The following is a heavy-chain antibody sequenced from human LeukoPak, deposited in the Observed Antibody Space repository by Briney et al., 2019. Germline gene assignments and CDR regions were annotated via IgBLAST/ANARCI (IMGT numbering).Heavy chain of an antibody. V-gene: IGHV3-21*01. CDR3: ARDPYDSSGYSLGDY. J-gene: IGHJ4*02. CDR2: ISSSSSYI. CDR1: GFTFSSYS. Sequence: GGSLRLSCAASGFTFSSYSMNWVRQAPGKGLEWVSSISSSSSYIYYADSVKGRFTISRDNAKNSLYLQMNSLRAEDTAVYYCARDPYDSSGYSLGDYWGQGTLVTVSS. D-gene: IGHD3-22*01.